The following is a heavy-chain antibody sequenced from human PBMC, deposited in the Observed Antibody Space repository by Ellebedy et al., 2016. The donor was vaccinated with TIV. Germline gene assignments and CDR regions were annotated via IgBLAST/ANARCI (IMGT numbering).Heavy chain of an antibody. CDR2: MNPDSGDT. CDR3: ARGLTLITPMYYEYYMDV. D-gene: IGHD4-23*01. CDR1: GYTFTSHD. Sequence: ASVKVSCXASGYTFTSHDINWVRQATGQGLEWMGWMNPDSGDTGYAQSFQGRVTMTRVNSISTAYLELSGLRSEDTAMYYCARGLTLITPMYYEYYMDVWGKGTTVTVSS. J-gene: IGHJ6*03. V-gene: IGHV1-8*01.